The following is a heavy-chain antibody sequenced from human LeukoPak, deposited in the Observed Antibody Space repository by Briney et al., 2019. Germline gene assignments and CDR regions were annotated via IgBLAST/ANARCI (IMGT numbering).Heavy chain of an antibody. Sequence: ASVKVSCKASGYTFSSYSMNWVRQAPGQGLEWMGGIIPIFGTANYAQKFQGRVTITADESTSTAYMELSSLRSEDTAVYYCARSTVTPDAFDIWGQGTMVTVPS. CDR2: IIPIFGTA. CDR3: ARSTVTPDAFDI. J-gene: IGHJ3*02. CDR1: GYTFSSYS. V-gene: IGHV1-69*13. D-gene: IGHD4-17*01.